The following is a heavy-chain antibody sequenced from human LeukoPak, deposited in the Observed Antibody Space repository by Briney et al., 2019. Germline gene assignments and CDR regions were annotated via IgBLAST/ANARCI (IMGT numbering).Heavy chain of an antibody. CDR3: ARRRYCSGGSCLNNDAFDI. J-gene: IGHJ3*02. CDR1: GYTFTGYY. CDR2: INPNSGGT. D-gene: IGHD2-15*01. Sequence: ASVKVSCKASGYTFTGYYMHWVRQAPGQGLEWMGWINPNSGGTNYAQKFQGRVTMTRDASISTAYMELSRLRSDDTAVYYCARRRYCSGGSCLNNDAFDIWGQGTMVTVSS. V-gene: IGHV1-2*02.